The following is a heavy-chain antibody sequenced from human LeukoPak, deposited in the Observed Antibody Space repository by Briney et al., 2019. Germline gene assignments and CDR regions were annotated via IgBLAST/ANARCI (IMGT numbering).Heavy chain of an antibody. J-gene: IGHJ4*02. CDR2: VYNSGST. CDR3: ARSRNGYNPFDY. CDR1: GASISSDY. V-gene: IGHV4-59*01. D-gene: IGHD5-24*01. Sequence: KPSETLSLTCTVSGASISSDYWSWIRQPPGKGLEWIGYVYNSGSTNYNPSLKSRVTMSLDTSRKQFSLKLSSVTAADTAVFYCARSRNGYNPFDYWGQGTLVTVSS.